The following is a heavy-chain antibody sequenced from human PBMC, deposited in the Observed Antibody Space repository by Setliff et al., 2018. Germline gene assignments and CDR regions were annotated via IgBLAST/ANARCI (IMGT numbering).Heavy chain of an antibody. CDR2: IWDDGVKK. V-gene: IGHV3-33*08. D-gene: IGHD2-15*01. Sequence: GGSLRLSCAAPGPTFSTYRMHWVRQAPGKGLEWVAVIWDDGVKKYHADSVKGRFTISRDNSKNTLYLQMNSLRPEDTAVYYCARTCSGSGCYAGLESWGQGTPVTVSS. CDR1: GPTFSTYR. J-gene: IGHJ4*02. CDR3: ARTCSGSGCYAGLES.